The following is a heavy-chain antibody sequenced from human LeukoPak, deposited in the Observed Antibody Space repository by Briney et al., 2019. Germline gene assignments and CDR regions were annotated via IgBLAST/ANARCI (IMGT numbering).Heavy chain of an antibody. V-gene: IGHV2-5*01. J-gene: IGHJ4*02. CDR1: GFSLSTSGVG. CDR3: AHEGYCSTASCYYFDH. Sequence: ESGPTLVKPTQTLTLTCTFSGFSLSTSGVGVGWIRQPPGKALEWLGIIYWNDDKHYSPSLKSRLTITKDTSKNQVVLTITNMDPVDTATYFCAHEGYCSTASCYYFDHWGQGTLVTASS. CDR2: IYWNDDK. D-gene: IGHD2-2*01.